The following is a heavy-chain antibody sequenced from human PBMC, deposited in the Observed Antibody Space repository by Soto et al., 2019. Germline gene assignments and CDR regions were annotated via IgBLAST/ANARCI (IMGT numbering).Heavy chain of an antibody. V-gene: IGHV3-11*01. CDR2: ITSSGDAI. J-gene: IGHJ4*02. Sequence: GGSLRLSCAASGFTFSDYYMSWIRQAPGKGLEWVSYITSSGDAIYYADSVKGRFTISRDNAKNSLYLQMDSLRADDTAVYYCARDQGYYDSSGYFHSWGQGILVTVSS. D-gene: IGHD3-22*01. CDR1: GFTFSDYY. CDR3: ARDQGYYDSSGYFHS.